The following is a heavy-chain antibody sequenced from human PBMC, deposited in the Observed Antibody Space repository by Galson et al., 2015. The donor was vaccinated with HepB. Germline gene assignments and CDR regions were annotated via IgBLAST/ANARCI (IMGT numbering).Heavy chain of an antibody. D-gene: IGHD6-19*01. CDR1: GYTFNGYY. Sequence: SVKVSCKASGYTFNGYYMHWVRQAPGKGLEWMGWINPNSGGTKYAQKFQGWVTMTRDTSISTAYMELSRLRSDDTAVYYCARGEAVAGWSQHWFDPWGQGTPVTVSS. V-gene: IGHV1-2*04. CDR2: INPNSGGT. CDR3: ARGEAVAGWSQHWFDP. J-gene: IGHJ5*02.